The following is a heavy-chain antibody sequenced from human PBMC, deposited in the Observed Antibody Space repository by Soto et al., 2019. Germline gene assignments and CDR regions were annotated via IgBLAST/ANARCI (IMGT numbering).Heavy chain of an antibody. V-gene: IGHV3-30*18. Sequence: GGSLRLSCAASGFTFSTYGMHWVRQAPGKGLEWVAAMSYDGTKQYYVDSVKGRLTISRDNSRNTLFLQLNSLRDEDTAVYYCAKEYGSTWIDHWGQGTPVTVSS. CDR3: AKEYGSTWIDH. D-gene: IGHD6-13*01. J-gene: IGHJ4*02. CDR2: MSYDGTKQ. CDR1: GFTFSTYG.